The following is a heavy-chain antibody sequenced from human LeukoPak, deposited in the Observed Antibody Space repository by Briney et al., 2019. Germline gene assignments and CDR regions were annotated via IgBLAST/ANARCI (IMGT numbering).Heavy chain of an antibody. CDR1: GYTFTSYY. CDR2: INPNTGGT. D-gene: IGHD6-13*01. V-gene: IGHV1-2*02. CDR3: AREAIYSLSRTIAAAGTSLNWFDP. Sequence: ASVKVSCKASGYTFTSYYMHWVRQAPGQGLEWMGWINPNTGGTNYAQKFQGRVTMTRDTSISTAYMELSRLRSDDTAVYYCAREAIYSLSRTIAAAGTSLNWFDPWGQGTLVTVSS. J-gene: IGHJ5*02.